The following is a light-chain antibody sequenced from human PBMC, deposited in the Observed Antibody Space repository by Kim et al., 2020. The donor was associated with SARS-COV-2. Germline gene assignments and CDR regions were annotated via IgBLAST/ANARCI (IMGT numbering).Light chain of an antibody. CDR2: GAS. V-gene: IGKV3-15*01. Sequence: SPGERATLSCRASQSVSSNLAWYQQKPGQAPRLLIYGASTRATGIPARFYGSGSGTEFTLTISSLQSEDFAVYYCQQYNNWPPWTFGQGTKVDIK. CDR1: QSVSSN. CDR3: QQYNNWPPWT. J-gene: IGKJ1*01.